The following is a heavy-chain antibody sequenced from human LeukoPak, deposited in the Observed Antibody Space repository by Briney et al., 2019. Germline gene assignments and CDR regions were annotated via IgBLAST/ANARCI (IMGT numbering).Heavy chain of an antibody. CDR3: AAHLGELSPHFDY. D-gene: IGHD3-16*02. Sequence: PSETLSLTCAVYGGSFSGYYWSWIRQPPGMGLEWIGEINHSGSTNYNPSLKSRVTISIDTSKNQFSLKLSSVTAADTAVYYCAAHLGELSPHFDYWGQGTLVTVSS. J-gene: IGHJ4*02. V-gene: IGHV4-34*01. CDR2: INHSGST. CDR1: GGSFSGYY.